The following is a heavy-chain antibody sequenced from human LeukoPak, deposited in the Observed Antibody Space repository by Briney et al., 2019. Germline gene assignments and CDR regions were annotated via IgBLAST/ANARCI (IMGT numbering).Heavy chain of an antibody. CDR1: GGSISSYY. Sequence: KTSETLSLTCTVSGGSISSYYWSWIRQPPWKGLEWIGYIYYSGSTNYNPSLKSRVTISVDTSKNQFSLKLSSVTAADTAVYYCARVGSSAPGRDYWGEGTLVTVSS. J-gene: IGHJ4*02. D-gene: IGHD6-19*01. CDR3: ARVGSSAPGRDY. CDR2: IYYSGST. V-gene: IGHV4-59*08.